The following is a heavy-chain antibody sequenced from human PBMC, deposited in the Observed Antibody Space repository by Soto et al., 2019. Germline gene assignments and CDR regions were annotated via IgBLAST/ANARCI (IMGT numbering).Heavy chain of an antibody. CDR3: ARGPIAAADWFDP. Sequence: QVQLVQSGAEEKKPGASVKVSCKASGYTFTTYAMHWVRQAPGQRLEWMGWINAGNGNTKYSQKFQGRVTLTRDTSASKAYMELSSLRSEDTAVYYCARGPIAAADWFDPWGQGTLVTVSS. V-gene: IGHV1-3*05. D-gene: IGHD6-13*01. CDR2: INAGNGNT. J-gene: IGHJ5*02. CDR1: GYTFTTYA.